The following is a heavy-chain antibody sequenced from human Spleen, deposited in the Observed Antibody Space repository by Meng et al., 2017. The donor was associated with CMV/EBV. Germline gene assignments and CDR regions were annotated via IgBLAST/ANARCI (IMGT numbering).Heavy chain of an antibody. J-gene: IGHJ4*02. V-gene: IGHV1-18*01. D-gene: IGHD7-27*01. Sequence: QVQLVQSGSQLRKPGTSVKISCSTSGYMFTTFTMNWVRQAPGRGLEWMGWINPYNDNTNYAQKVQGRVTMTTDTSTRTAYMELRSLRSDDTAVYYCARGSGDTGFDYWGQGTLVTVSS. CDR3: ARGSGDTGFDY. CDR1: GYMFTTFT. CDR2: INPYNDNT.